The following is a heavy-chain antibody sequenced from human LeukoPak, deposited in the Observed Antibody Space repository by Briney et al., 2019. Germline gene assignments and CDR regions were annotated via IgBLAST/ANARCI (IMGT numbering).Heavy chain of an antibody. CDR2: IYTSGST. J-gene: IGHJ5*02. Sequence: SETLSLTCTVSGGSISSYYWSWIRQPAGKGLEWIGRIYTSGSTNYNPSLKSRVTMSVDTSKNQFSLKLSSVTAADTAVYYCARESNYYGSGTGWFDPWGQGTLVTVSS. D-gene: IGHD3-10*01. CDR3: ARESNYYGSGTGWFDP. V-gene: IGHV4-4*07. CDR1: GGSISSYY.